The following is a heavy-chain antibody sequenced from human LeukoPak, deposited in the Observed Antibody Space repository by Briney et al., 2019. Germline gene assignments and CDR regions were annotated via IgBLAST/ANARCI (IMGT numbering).Heavy chain of an antibody. CDR2: IIPIFGTA. CDR1: GGTFSSYA. Sequence: SVKVSCKASGGTFSSYAISWVRQAPGQGPEWMGGIIPIFGTANYAQKFQGRVTITADESTSTAYMELSSLRSEDTAVYYCARDGRGSGYSDSYYYYGMDVWGQGTTVTVSS. D-gene: IGHD3-3*01. J-gene: IGHJ6*02. V-gene: IGHV1-69*13. CDR3: ARDGRGSGYSDSYYYYGMDV.